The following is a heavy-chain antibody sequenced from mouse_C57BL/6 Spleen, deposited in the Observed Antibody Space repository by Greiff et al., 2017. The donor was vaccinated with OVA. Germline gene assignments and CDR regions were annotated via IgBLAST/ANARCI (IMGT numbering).Heavy chain of an antibody. CDR1: GYTFTSYW. J-gene: IGHJ2*01. CDR2: IYPGSGST. D-gene: IGHD1-1*01. CDR3: ARHYYGSSPNYFDY. V-gene: IGHV1-55*01. Sequence: QVQLQQPGAELVKPGASVKMSCKASGYTFTSYWITWVKQRPGQGLEWIGDIYPGSGSTNYNEKFKSKATLTVDTSSSTAYMQLSSLTSEDSAVYYGARHYYGSSPNYFDYWGQGTTLTVSS.